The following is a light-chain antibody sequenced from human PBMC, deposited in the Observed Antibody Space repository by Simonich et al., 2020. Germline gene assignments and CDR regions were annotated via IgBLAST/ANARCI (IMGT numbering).Light chain of an antibody. V-gene: IGLV2-8*01. CDR1: SSDVGGYNY. J-gene: IGLJ3*02. Sequence: QSALTQPPSASGSPGQSVTISCTGTSSDVGGYNYVSWYQQHPGKAPKLVIYEVSTRPSGFPDRFSGYKSGNTASLTVSGLQAEDEADYYCSSYAGSNLWVFGGGTKLTVL. CDR3: SSYAGSNLWV. CDR2: EVS.